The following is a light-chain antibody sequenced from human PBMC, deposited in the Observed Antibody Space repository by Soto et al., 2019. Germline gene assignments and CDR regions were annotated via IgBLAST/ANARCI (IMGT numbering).Light chain of an antibody. V-gene: IGKV1-12*01. CDR1: QDIRDW. Sequence: DIQLTQSPASVSASVGDKVIITCRASQDIRDWLAWYQQRPGEAPELLMYPASSLQTGVPSRFIGSGSGTDFTLTISGLQPEDLATYYCQHGHSLPTTFGGGTKVEI. CDR3: QHGHSLPTT. CDR2: PAS. J-gene: IGKJ4*01.